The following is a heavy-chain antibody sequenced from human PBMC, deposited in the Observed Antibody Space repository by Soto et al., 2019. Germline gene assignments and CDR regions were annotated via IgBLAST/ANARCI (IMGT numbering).Heavy chain of an antibody. CDR3: ARRLAYDILTGYYPYYFDY. V-gene: IGHV4-39*01. Sequence: SETLSLTCSVSGGSISSSSYYWGWIRQPPGKGLEWIGSIYYSGSTYYNPSLKSRVTISVDTSKNQFSLKLSSVTAADTAVYYCARRLAYDILTGYYPYYFDYWGQGTLVTVSS. D-gene: IGHD3-9*01. J-gene: IGHJ4*02. CDR1: GGSISSSSYY. CDR2: IYYSGST.